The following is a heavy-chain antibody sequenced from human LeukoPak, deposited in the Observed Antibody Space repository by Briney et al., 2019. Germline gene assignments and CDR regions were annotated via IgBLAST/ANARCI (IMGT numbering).Heavy chain of an antibody. D-gene: IGHD1-26*01. CDR3: ARQSGSHDY. Sequence: PSETLSLTCTVSGGSISSSSYYWGWIRQPPGKGLEWIGSIYYSGSTYYNPSLKSRVTISVDTSKNQFSLKLSSVTAADTAVYYCARQSGSHDYWGQGTLVTVSS. J-gene: IGHJ4*02. CDR1: GGSISSSSYY. CDR2: IYYSGST. V-gene: IGHV4-39*01.